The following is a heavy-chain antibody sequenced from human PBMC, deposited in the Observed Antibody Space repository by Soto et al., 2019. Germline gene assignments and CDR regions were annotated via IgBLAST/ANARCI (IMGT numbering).Heavy chain of an antibody. V-gene: IGHV3-13*01. CDR2: IGTAGDT. D-gene: IGHD3-10*01. CDR1: GFTFSSYD. J-gene: IGHJ4*02. Sequence: EVQLVESGGGLVQPGGSLRLSCAASGFTFSSYDMHWVRQATGKGLEWVSAIGTAGDTYYPGSVKGRFTISRENAKNSLYLQMKSLRAEDTAVYYCAIGKVRGGTKGFDYWGQGTLVTVSS. CDR3: AIGKVRGGTKGFDY.